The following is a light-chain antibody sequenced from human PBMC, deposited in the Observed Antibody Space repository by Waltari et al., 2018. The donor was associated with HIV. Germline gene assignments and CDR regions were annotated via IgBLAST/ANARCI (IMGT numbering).Light chain of an antibody. J-gene: IGLJ2*01. CDR3: CSYAGRSTLEV. Sequence: SALTQPASVSGSPGQSTTISRTGTSSDVSAYNLVSWYQQHPAKAPKFFFYEVTTRPSEVSIRFSGSKSCNKASLTISGLQAEDGADYCCCSYAGRSTLEVFGGGTKVTVL. V-gene: IGLV2-23*02. CDR2: EVT. CDR1: SSDVSAYNL.